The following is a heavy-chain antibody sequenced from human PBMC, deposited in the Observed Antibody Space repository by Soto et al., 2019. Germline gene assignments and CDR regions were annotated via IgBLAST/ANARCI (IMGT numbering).Heavy chain of an antibody. CDR1: GGTFSSYA. CDR2: IIPIFGTA. D-gene: IGHD2-2*01. CDR3: ARGGYCSSTSCYDWFDP. V-gene: IGHV1-69*01. J-gene: IGHJ5*02. Sequence: QVQLVQSGAEVKKPGSSVKVSCKASGGTFSSYAISWVRQAPGQGLEWMGGIIPIFGTANYAQKFQGRVTITADESTSTAYMELSSLRSEDTAVYYCARGGYCSSTSCYDWFDPWGQGTLVTVSS.